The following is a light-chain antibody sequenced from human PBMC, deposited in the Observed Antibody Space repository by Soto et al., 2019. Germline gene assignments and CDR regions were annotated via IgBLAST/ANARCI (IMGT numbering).Light chain of an antibody. CDR3: TSYTSDSSVI. V-gene: IGLV2-14*03. Sequence: QFALTQSASESGSPGQSVTISCTGTSSDIGGYRYVSWYQQRPGKAPKLMIHDVTNRPSGVSDRFSGSKSGNTASLTISGLQAEDEADYYCTSYTSDSSVIFGGGTKVTVL. CDR2: DVT. J-gene: IGLJ2*01. CDR1: SSDIGGYRY.